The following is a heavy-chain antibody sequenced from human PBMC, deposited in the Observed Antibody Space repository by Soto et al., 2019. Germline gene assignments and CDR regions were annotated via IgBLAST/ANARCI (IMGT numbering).Heavy chain of an antibody. J-gene: IGHJ6*02. D-gene: IGHD3-22*01. CDR3: ASNYYDSSGYYWNYYYYDMDV. CDR1: GFTFSSYE. CDR2: ISSSGSTI. V-gene: IGHV3-48*03. Sequence: LRLSCAASGFTFSSYEMNWVRQAPGKGLEWVSYISSSGSTIYYADSVKGRFTISRDNAKNSLYLQMNSLRAEDTAVYYCASNYYDSSGYYWNYYYYDMDVWGQGTTVTVSS.